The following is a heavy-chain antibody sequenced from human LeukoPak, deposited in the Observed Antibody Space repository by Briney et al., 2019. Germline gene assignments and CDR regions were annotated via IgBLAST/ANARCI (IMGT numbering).Heavy chain of an antibody. CDR2: ISYDGSNK. CDR3: ARDREMATILFDY. Sequence: PGGSLRPSCAASGFTFSSYAMHWVRQAPGKGLEWVAVISYDGSNKYYADSVKGRFTISRDNSKNTLYLQMNSLRAEDTAVYYCARDREMATILFDYWGQGTLVTVSS. J-gene: IGHJ4*02. D-gene: IGHD5-24*01. CDR1: GFTFSSYA. V-gene: IGHV3-30*04.